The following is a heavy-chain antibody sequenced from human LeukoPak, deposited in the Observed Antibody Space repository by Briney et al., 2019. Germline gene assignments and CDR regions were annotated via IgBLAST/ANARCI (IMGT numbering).Heavy chain of an antibody. CDR2: VNESGGT. J-gene: IGHJ5*02. V-gene: IGHV4-34*01. CDR1: IDSFSNYH. CDR3: ARGQGATVPQVGKNWFDP. Sequence: PSETLSLTCAVYIDSFSNYHWNWIRQTPAKGMEWIGEVNESGGTNIGPSLRSRVILSVDTSKNQFSLKLIPVTVADTAIYYCARGQGATVPQVGKNWFDPWGQGTRVTVSS. D-gene: IGHD1-26*01.